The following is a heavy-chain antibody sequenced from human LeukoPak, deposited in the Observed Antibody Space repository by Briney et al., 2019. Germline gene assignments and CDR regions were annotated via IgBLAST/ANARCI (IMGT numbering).Heavy chain of an antibody. CDR3: ATTTLFDH. CDR2: VSSRSTTI. Sequence: PGGSLRLSCVASGFTFSNYSMNWVRQAPGRGLEWISYVSSRSTTIYYADSVRGRFTISRDNAENSLFLQMNSLRVEDTAVYHCATTTLFDHWGQGALVTVSS. D-gene: IGHD4-17*01. V-gene: IGHV3-48*01. J-gene: IGHJ4*02. CDR1: GFTFSNYS.